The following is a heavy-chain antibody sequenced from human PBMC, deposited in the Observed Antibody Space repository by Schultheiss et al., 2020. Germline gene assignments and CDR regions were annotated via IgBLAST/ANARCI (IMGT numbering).Heavy chain of an antibody. CDR2: INHSGST. CDR3: ATIGDHGGYFDL. J-gene: IGHJ2*01. CDR1: GESFSGYF. D-gene: IGHD1-14*01. Sequence: SETLSLTCAVYGESFSGYFWSWIRQPPGQGLEWIGEINHSGSTKYNPSLKSRVTVSVDTSKNQFSLKLSSVTAADTAVYYCATIGDHGGYFDLWGRGTLVTVSS. V-gene: IGHV4-34*01.